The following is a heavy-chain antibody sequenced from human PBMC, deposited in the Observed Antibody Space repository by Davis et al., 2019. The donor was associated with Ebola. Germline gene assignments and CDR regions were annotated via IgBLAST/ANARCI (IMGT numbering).Heavy chain of an antibody. Sequence: GESLKISCTGSGYSFTSYLIGWVRQIPGKGLEWVGIIYPGDSDTRYSPSFQGQVTISADQSISTAYLQWSSLKASDTAMYYCAKPGELVPSYFQHWGQGTLVTVSS. CDR1: GYSFTSYL. CDR3: AKPGELVPSYFQH. CDR2: IYPGDSDT. J-gene: IGHJ1*01. D-gene: IGHD6-6*01. V-gene: IGHV5-51*01.